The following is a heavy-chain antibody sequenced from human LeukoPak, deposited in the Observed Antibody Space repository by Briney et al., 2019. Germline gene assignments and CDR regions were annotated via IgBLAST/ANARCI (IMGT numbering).Heavy chain of an antibody. D-gene: IGHD6-13*01. Sequence: GRSLRLSCGASGFTFSSYGMHWVRQAPGKGLEWVAVKSYDGTNEYYAGSVKGRFTISRDNSKNTLYLQMYSLRAEDTAVYYCAKDLYISSWPPSWGYGMDVWGQGTTVTVSS. CDR3: AKDLYISSWPPSWGYGMDV. V-gene: IGHV3-30*18. J-gene: IGHJ6*02. CDR2: KSYDGTNE. CDR1: GFTFSSYG.